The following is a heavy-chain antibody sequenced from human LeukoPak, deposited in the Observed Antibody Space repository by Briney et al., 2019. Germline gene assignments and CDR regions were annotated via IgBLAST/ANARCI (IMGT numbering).Heavy chain of an antibody. V-gene: IGHV4-59*01. CDR1: GGSISSYY. Sequence: SETPSLXCTVSGGSISSYYWSWSRQPPGKGLEWIGYIYYSGSTNYNPSLKSRVTISVDTSKNQFSLKLSSVTAADTAVYYCAREVSPALAPEGNYYYYMDVWGKGTTVTVSS. J-gene: IGHJ6*03. CDR2: IYYSGST. CDR3: AREVSPALAPEGNYYYYMDV. D-gene: IGHD6-19*01.